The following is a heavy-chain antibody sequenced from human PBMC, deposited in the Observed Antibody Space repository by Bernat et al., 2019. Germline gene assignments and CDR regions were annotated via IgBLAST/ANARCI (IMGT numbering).Heavy chain of an antibody. CDR3: AKDVSSSWTPEDY. V-gene: IGHV3-30*18. J-gene: IGHJ4*02. D-gene: IGHD6-13*01. CDR2: ISYDGSNK. Sequence: QVQLVESGGGVVQPGRSLRLSCAASGFTFGSYGMHWVRQAPGKGLEWVAVISYDGSNKYYADSVKGRFTISRDNSKNTLYLQMNSLRAEDTAVYYCAKDVSSSWTPEDYWGQGTLVTVSS. CDR1: GFTFGSYG.